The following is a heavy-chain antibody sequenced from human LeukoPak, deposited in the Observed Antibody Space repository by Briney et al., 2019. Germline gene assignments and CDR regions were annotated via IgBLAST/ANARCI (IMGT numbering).Heavy chain of an antibody. CDR1: GFTFSSYS. CDR2: ISSSSSYI. Sequence: PGGSLRLSCAASGFTFSSYSMNWVRQAPGKGLEWVSSISSSSSYIYYADSVKGRFTISRDNAKNSLYLQMNSLRAEDTAVYYCARAPGSGWYFDYWGQGTLVTVSS. CDR3: ARAPGSGWYFDY. V-gene: IGHV3-21*01. D-gene: IGHD6-19*01. J-gene: IGHJ4*02.